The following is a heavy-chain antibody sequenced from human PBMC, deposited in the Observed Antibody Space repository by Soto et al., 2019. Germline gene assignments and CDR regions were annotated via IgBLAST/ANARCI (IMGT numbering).Heavy chain of an antibody. Sequence: SETLSLTCTVSGGSISSYYWSWIRQPPGRGLEWIGYIYYSGSTNYNPSLKSRVTISVDTSKNQFSLTLSSVTAADTAVYYCARENFNPGAFDIWGQGTLVTVSS. CDR3: ARENFNPGAFDI. J-gene: IGHJ3*02. CDR2: IYYSGST. CDR1: GGSISSYY. V-gene: IGHV4-59*01.